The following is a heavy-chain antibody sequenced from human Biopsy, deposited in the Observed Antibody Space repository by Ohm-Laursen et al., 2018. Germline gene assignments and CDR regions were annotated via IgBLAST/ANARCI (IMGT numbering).Heavy chain of an antibody. J-gene: IGHJ4*02. Sequence: SDTLSLTCNVSGGDINNYYWSWIRQPAGKGLEWIGRIYPGGSTNYNPSLKSRVTMSVDTSKNQFSLRLTSVTAAATAVYYCVRGGSGSFPFDYWGPGTLVTVSS. CDR2: IYPGGST. CDR1: GGDINNYY. D-gene: IGHD3-10*01. CDR3: VRGGSGSFPFDY. V-gene: IGHV4-4*07.